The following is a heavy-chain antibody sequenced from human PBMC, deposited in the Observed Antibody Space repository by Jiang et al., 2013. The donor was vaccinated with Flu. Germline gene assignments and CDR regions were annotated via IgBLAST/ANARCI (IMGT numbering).Heavy chain of an antibody. Sequence: GAEVKKPGESLKISCRGSGYSFSNHWISWVRQMPGKGLEWMGIIFPGDSDTRYSPSFQGQVTISADKSITTAYLQWSSLKASDTAMYYCATSAAHGDQKAFDYWGQGTLVTVSS. CDR1: GYSFSNHW. D-gene: IGHD4-17*01. V-gene: IGHV5-51*01. CDR2: IFPGDSDT. J-gene: IGHJ4*02. CDR3: ATSAAHGDQKAFDY.